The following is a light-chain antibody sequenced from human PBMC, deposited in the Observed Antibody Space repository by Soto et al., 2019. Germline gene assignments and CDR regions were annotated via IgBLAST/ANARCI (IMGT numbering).Light chain of an antibody. CDR3: RSWDSSLSAGV. V-gene: IGLV1-51*01. Sequence: QSVLTQPPSVSAAPGQKVTISCSGSSSNIGENYVSWYQQFPGTAPKLLMYDSDQRPSGIPDRFSGSKSGTSATLGITGLQTGDEADYYCRSWDSSLSAGVFGGGTKLTVL. J-gene: IGLJ2*01. CDR2: DSD. CDR1: SSNIGENY.